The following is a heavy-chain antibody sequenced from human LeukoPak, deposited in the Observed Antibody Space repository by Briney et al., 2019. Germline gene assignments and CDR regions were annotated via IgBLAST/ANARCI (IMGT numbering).Heavy chain of an antibody. Sequence: GGSLRLSCAASGFTFSSYWMSWVRQAPGKGLEWVAMIKQDGSEKYYVDSVKGRFTISRDNAENSLHLQMNSLRAEDTAVYYCARNAVEQQLAYFHYWGQGTLVTVSS. CDR2: IKQDGSEK. CDR1: GFTFSSYW. CDR3: ARNAVEQQLAYFHY. J-gene: IGHJ4*02. D-gene: IGHD6-13*01. V-gene: IGHV3-7*04.